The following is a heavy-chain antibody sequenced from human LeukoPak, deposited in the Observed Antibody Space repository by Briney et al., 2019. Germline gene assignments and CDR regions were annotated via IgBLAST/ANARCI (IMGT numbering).Heavy chain of an antibody. CDR3: AGVGRYDIPPDY. J-gene: IGHJ4*02. D-gene: IGHD3-9*01. CDR2: INSDGSST. V-gene: IGHV3-74*01. Sequence: GGSLRLSCAASGFTFSSYWMHWVRQAPGKGLVWVSRINSDGSSTSYADSVKGRFTISRDNAKNTLYLQMNSLRAEDTAVYYCAGVGRYDIPPDYWGQGTLVTVSS. CDR1: GFTFSSYW.